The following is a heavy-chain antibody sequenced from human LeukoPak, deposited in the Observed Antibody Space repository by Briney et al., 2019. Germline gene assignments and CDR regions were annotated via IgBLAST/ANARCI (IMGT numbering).Heavy chain of an antibody. CDR2: IRYDGKTE. V-gene: IGHV3-30*02. CDR1: GFPFSSYG. Sequence: GGSLRLSCTGSGFPFSSYGMHWVRQTPGRGLEWVAFIRYDGKTEYYADSVKGRFTIAREDSHSTVHLHMKDLRPDDAAVYFCAKDLNTVVMQYFDSRGKGTLVSVSS. CDR3: AKDLNTVVMQYFDS. J-gene: IGHJ4*02. D-gene: IGHD2-21*01.